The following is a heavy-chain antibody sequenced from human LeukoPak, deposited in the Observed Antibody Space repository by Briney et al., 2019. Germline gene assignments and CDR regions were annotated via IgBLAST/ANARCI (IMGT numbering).Heavy chain of an antibody. Sequence: ASVKVSCKASGGTFSSYAISWVRQAPGQGLEWMGGIIPIFGTANYAQKFQGRVTITTDESTSTAYMELSSLRSEDTAVYYCASINTNPAPYYGMDVWGQGTTVTVSS. CDR1: GGTFSSYA. CDR3: ASINTNPAPYYGMDV. D-gene: IGHD1-1*01. CDR2: IIPIFGTA. J-gene: IGHJ6*02. V-gene: IGHV1-69*05.